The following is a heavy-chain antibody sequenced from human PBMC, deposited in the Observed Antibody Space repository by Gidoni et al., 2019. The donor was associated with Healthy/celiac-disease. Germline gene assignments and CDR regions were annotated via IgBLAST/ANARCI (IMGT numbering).Heavy chain of an antibody. Sequence: EVQLLESGGGLVQPGGCLRRSCAASGFTFSSDAMSWVRQAPGKGLVWVSAISCSGGSTYYADSVKGRFTISRDNSKNTLYLQMNSLRAEDTAVYYCAKANITLDFDYWGQGTLVTVSS. CDR1: GFTFSSDA. J-gene: IGHJ4*02. CDR2: ISCSGGST. V-gene: IGHV3-23*01. CDR3: AKANITLDFDY. D-gene: IGHD1-20*01.